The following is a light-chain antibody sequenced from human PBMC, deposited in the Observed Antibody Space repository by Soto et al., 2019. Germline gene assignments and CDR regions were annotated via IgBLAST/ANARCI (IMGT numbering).Light chain of an antibody. Sequence: IGLTQSPGTLSLSPGERATLSCRASQSVSSSYLAWYQQKPGQAPRLLIYRASSRATGFPDRFSGSGYVTDFTLTISSLETEDFAVYYCQQYGSSPPFTFDPGTKVDIK. J-gene: IGKJ3*01. V-gene: IGKV3-20*01. CDR1: QSVSSSY. CDR3: QQYGSSPPFT. CDR2: RAS.